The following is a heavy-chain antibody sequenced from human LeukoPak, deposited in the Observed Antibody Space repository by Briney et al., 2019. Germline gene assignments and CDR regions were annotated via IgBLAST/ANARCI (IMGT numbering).Heavy chain of an antibody. J-gene: IGHJ4*02. CDR1: GYTSTSYA. Sequence: ASVKVSCKASGYTSTSYAMHWVRQAPGQRLEWMGWINAGNGNTKYSQKFQGRVTITRDTSASTAYMELSSLRSEDTAVYYCARSGGTSSPIDYWGQETLVTASS. CDR3: ARSGGTSSPIDY. D-gene: IGHD2-2*01. V-gene: IGHV1-3*01. CDR2: INAGNGNT.